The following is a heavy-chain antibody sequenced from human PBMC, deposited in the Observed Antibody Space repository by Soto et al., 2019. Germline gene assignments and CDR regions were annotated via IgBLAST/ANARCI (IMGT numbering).Heavy chain of an antibody. V-gene: IGHV1-46*01. CDR2: INPSGGST. Sequence: ASVKVSCKASGYTFTSYYMHWVRQAPGQGLEWMGIINPSGGSTTYAQKFQGRVTMFRDTSTSTVYMELSSLTSEDTAVYYCARPREAGKYYYGVDVWGQGTTVTVSS. D-gene: IGHD1-1*01. CDR3: ARPREAGKYYYGVDV. J-gene: IGHJ6*02. CDR1: GYTFTSYY.